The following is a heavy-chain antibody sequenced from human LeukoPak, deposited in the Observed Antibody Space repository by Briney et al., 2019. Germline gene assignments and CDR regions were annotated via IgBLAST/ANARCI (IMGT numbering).Heavy chain of an antibody. CDR1: GYIFTTYW. D-gene: IGHD3-22*01. V-gene: IGHV5-51*01. CDR2: IYPGDSDT. CDR3: ARDSSGYSLFDY. Sequence: GESLKISCKGAGYIFTTYWIVCVLQMPAKGLVWMGIIYPGDSDTRYSPSFQGQVSISADKSISTAYLQWRGLKASNTAMYYCARDSSGYSLFDYWGQGTQVTVSS. J-gene: IGHJ4*02.